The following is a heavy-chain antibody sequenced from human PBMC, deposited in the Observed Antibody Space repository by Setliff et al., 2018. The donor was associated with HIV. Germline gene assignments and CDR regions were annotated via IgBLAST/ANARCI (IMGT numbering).Heavy chain of an antibody. CDR2: IYPGDSDT. D-gene: IGHD3-9*01. Sequence: PGESLKLSCKGSGYGFSNYWLAWVRQTPGKGLEWMGIIYPGDSDTRYSPSFQGQVTFSADKSINTAYLQWGSLKASDTGIYFCARQTSRYITLSPPDYWGQGTLVTVSS. CDR3: ARQTSRYITLSPPDY. CDR1: GYGFSNYW. J-gene: IGHJ4*02. V-gene: IGHV5-51*01.